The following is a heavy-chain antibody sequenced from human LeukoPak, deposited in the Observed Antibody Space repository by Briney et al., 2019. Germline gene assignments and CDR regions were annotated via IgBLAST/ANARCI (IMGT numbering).Heavy chain of an antibody. V-gene: IGHV3-7*01. CDR3: ARDPPYYDFWSGYPPLPTAKKIDH. D-gene: IGHD3-3*01. Sequence: GGSLRLSCAASGFTFSSYWMSWVRQAPGKGLEWVANIKQDGSEKYYVDSVKGRFTISRDNAKNSLYLQMNSLRAEDTAVYYCARDPPYYDFWSGYPPLPTAKKIDHWGQGTLVTVSS. J-gene: IGHJ4*02. CDR2: IKQDGSEK. CDR1: GFTFSSYW.